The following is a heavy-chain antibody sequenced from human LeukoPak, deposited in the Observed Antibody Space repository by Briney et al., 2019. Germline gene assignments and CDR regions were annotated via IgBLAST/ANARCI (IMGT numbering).Heavy chain of an antibody. CDR1: GGSISSYY. J-gene: IGHJ4*02. V-gene: IGHV4-59*08. CDR2: IYYSGST. CDR3: ARAEMATIIDY. D-gene: IGHD5-24*01. Sequence: SETLSPTCTVSGGSISSYYWSWIRQPPGKGLEWIGYIYYSGSTNYNPSLKSRVTISVDTSKNQFSLKLSSVTAADTAVYYCARAEMATIIDYWGQGTLVTVSS.